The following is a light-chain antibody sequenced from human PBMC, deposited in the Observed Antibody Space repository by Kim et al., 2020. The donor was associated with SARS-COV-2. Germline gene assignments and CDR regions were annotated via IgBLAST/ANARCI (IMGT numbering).Light chain of an antibody. V-gene: IGLV1-40*01. CDR3: QSYDSSLNVVV. CDR1: SSNIGAGYD. J-gene: IGLJ2*01. Sequence: QGVTISCTGSSSNIGAGYDVHWYRQLPGTAPKRLIYRNNNRPSGVPDRFSGSKSGTSASLAITGLQAEDEADYYCQSYDSSLNVVVFGGGTQLTVL. CDR2: RNN.